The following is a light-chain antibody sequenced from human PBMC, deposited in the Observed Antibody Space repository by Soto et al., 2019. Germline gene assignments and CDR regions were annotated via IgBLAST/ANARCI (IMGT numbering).Light chain of an antibody. CDR3: QQYNNWPPWT. V-gene: IGKV1-5*03. CDR2: KAS. Sequence: DIQMTQSPSTLSGSVGDRVTITCRASQTIGSWLAWYQQKPGKAPKLLIYKASTLKSGVPSRFSGSGSGTEFTLTISSLQSEDFAVYYCQQYNNWPPWTFGQGTKVAIK. CDR1: QTIGSW. J-gene: IGKJ1*01.